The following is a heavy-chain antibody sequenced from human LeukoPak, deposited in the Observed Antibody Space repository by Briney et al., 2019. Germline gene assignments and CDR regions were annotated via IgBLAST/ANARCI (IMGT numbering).Heavy chain of an antibody. J-gene: IGHJ6*04. V-gene: IGHV3-23*01. CDR3: ARGYPSPPAYYYYSGMDV. D-gene: IGHD3-16*02. CDR1: GFTFSSYA. CDR2: ISGSGGST. Sequence: GGSLRLSCAASGFTFSSYAMSWVRQAPGKGLEWVSAISGSGGSTYYADSVKGRFTISRDNSKNTLYLQMNSLRAEDTAVYYCARGYPSPPAYYYYSGMDVWGKGPTVTVSS.